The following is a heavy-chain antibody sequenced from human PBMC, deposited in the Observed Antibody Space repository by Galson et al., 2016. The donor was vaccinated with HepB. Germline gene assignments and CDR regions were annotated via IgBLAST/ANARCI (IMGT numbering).Heavy chain of an antibody. Sequence: TLSLTCTVSGGSISSGIYYWSWIRQPAGKGLERIGRIYTSGSTSYNPSLKRRVTMSIDTSKNEFSLKLTSVTAADTGVYYCARDLGIVGTTRGAYDIWGQGTTVIVSS. D-gene: IGHD1-26*01. J-gene: IGHJ3*02. CDR1: GGSISSGIYY. CDR3: ARDLGIVGTTRGAYDI. V-gene: IGHV4-61*02. CDR2: IYTSGST.